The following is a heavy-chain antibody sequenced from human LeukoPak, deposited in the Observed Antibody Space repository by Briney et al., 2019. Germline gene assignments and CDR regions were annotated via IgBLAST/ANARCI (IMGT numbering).Heavy chain of an antibody. V-gene: IGHV4-34*01. D-gene: IGHD6-19*01. CDR2: INHSGST. Sequence: PSETLSLTCAVYGGSFSGYYWSWIRQPPGKGLGWIGEINHSGSTNYNPSLKSRVTISVDTSKNQFSLKLSSVTAADTAVYYCAGSVAGVGLDYWGQGTLVTVSS. CDR1: GGSFSGYY. CDR3: AGSVAGVGLDY. J-gene: IGHJ4*02.